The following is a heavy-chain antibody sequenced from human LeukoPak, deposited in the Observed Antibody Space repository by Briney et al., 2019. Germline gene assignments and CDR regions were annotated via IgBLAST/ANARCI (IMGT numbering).Heavy chain of an antibody. J-gene: IGHJ4*02. V-gene: IGHV4-39*07. Sequence: PSETLSLTCTVSGGSISSSFYYWGWIRQPPGKGLEWIGSIYHSGSTYYNPSLKSRVTISVDTSKNQFSLKLSSVTAADTAVYYCARLWFGDYFDYWGQGTLVTVSS. CDR2: IYHSGST. D-gene: IGHD3-10*01. CDR3: ARLWFGDYFDY. CDR1: GGSISSSFYY.